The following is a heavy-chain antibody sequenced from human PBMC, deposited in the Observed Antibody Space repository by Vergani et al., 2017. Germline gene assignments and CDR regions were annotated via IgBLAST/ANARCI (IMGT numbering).Heavy chain of an antibody. CDR1: GFTFSSYA. V-gene: IGHV3-30-3*01. Sequence: QVQLVESGGGVVQTGRSLRLSCAASGFTFSSYAMHWVRQAPGKGLEWVAVISDDGSNKYYADSVKGRFTISRDKSKNTLYRQMNSLRAEDTAVYYCARDLHGIDWGQGTLVTVSS. J-gene: IGHJ4*02. CDR3: ARDLHGID. D-gene: IGHD1-26*01. CDR2: ISDDGSNK.